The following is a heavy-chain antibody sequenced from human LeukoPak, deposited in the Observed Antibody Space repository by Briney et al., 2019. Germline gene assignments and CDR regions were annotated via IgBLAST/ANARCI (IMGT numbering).Heavy chain of an antibody. J-gene: IGHJ4*02. D-gene: IGHD3-22*01. CDR2: IKEDGSKK. Sequence: AGGSLRLSCAASGFTFSSHWMTWVRQAPGKGLEWVANIKEDGSKKSYVDSVKGRFTISRDNAKNSLYLQMNSLRAEDTAVYHCATPLDYYDSSGYHQGGDWGQGTLVTVSS. CDR1: GFTFSSHW. CDR3: ATPLDYYDSSGYHQGGD. V-gene: IGHV3-7*03.